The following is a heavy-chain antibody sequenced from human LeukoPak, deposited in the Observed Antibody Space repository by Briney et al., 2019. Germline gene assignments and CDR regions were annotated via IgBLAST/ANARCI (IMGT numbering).Heavy chain of an antibody. CDR1: GGSISSYY. CDR3: ARVGEGWSSSWYFDY. V-gene: IGHV4-4*07. J-gene: IGHJ4*02. Sequence: TSETLSLTCTVSGGSISSYYWSWIRQPAGKGLEWIGRIYTSGSTNYNPSLKSRVTMSVDTSKNQFSLKLSSVTAADTAVYYCARVGEGWSSSWYFDYWGQGTLVTVSS. D-gene: IGHD6-13*01. CDR2: IYTSGST.